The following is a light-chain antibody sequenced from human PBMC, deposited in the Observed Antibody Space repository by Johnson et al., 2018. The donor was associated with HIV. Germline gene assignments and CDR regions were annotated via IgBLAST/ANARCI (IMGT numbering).Light chain of an antibody. Sequence: QSVLTQPPSVSAAPGQKVTIPCSGNSSNIGNNSVSWYQQLPGTAPKLLIYDNNQRPSGIPDRFSVSKSGTSATLGITGLQNGDDGDYYCESWDSSLSTGSYVFGTGTKVTVL. CDR2: DNN. V-gene: IGLV1-51*01. CDR1: SSNIGNNS. CDR3: ESWDSSLSTGSYV. J-gene: IGLJ1*01.